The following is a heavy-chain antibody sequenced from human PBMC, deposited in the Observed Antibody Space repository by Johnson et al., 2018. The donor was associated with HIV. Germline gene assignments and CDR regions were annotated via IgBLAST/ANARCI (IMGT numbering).Heavy chain of an antibody. D-gene: IGHD3-3*01. CDR1: GFTFSSYA. CDR2: ISYDGSNK. CDR3: ARAKNLFWSGYYDAFDI. Sequence: QVQLVESGGGVVQPGGSLRLSCAASGFTFSSYAMSWVRQAPGKGLEWVAVISYDGSNKYYADFVKGRFTISRDNSKNTLYLQMNSLRAEDTAVYYCARAKNLFWSGYYDAFDIWGQGTMVTVSS. J-gene: IGHJ3*02. V-gene: IGHV3-30*03.